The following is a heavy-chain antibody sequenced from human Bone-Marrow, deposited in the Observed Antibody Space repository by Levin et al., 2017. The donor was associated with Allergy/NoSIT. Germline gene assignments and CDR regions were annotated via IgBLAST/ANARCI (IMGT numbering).Heavy chain of an antibody. Sequence: PGGSLRLSCAASGFPFSSYGMHWVRQGPGKGLEWVTLISFDGNYQYYADSVKGRFTISRDVSKNTLYLQMNALRPEDTGVYYCAKHMYGKVWRAPPDHWGQGTRVTVSS. CDR3: AKHMYGKVWRAPPDH. D-gene: IGHD1-1*01. J-gene: IGHJ4*02. CDR1: GFPFSSYG. CDR2: ISFDGNYQ. V-gene: IGHV3-30*18.